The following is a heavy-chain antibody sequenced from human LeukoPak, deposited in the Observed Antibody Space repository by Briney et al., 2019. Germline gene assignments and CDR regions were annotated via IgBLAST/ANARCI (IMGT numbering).Heavy chain of an antibody. D-gene: IGHD1-26*01. Sequence: ASVTVSFKASGYTFTVYYMHWVRQAPGQGLEWMGWINPNSGGTNYAQKFQGRVTMTRDTSISTAYMELSRLRSDDTAVYYCATGIVGATTSGIGCWGQGTLVTVSS. CDR2: INPNSGGT. J-gene: IGHJ4*02. V-gene: IGHV1-2*02. CDR3: ATGIVGATTSGIGC. CDR1: GYTFTVYY.